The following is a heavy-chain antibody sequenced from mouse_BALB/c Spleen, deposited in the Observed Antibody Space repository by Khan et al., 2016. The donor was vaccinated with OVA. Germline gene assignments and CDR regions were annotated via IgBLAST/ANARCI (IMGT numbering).Heavy chain of an antibody. CDR1: GYTFTNYW. V-gene: IGHV1-69*02. Sequence: QVQLQQSGAELVRPGASVKLSCKASGYTFTNYWINWVKQRPGQGLEWIGNIYPSDSSSNYNPNFKDKATLTVDKSSRTAYMQLSSQTSEDSAVLYCTRGVGYFEYWGQGTTLTVSS. J-gene: IGHJ2*01. D-gene: IGHD1-3*01. CDR3: TRGVGYFEY. CDR2: IYPSDSSS.